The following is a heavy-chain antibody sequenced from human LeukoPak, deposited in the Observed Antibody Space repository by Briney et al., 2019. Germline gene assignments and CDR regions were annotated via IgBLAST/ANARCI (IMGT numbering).Heavy chain of an antibody. CDR2: INHSGST. J-gene: IGHJ5*02. V-gene: IGHV4-34*01. CDR3: ARGLGMLGFDP. D-gene: IGHD2-8*01. Sequence: SETLSLTCAVYGGSFSGYYWSWIRQPPGKGPEWIGEINHSGSTNYNPSLKSRVTISVDTSKNQFSLKLSSVTAADTAVYYCARGLGMLGFDPWGQGTLVTVSS. CDR1: GGSFSGYY.